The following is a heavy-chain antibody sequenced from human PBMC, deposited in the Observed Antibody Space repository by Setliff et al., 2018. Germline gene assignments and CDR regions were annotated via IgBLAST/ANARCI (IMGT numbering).Heavy chain of an antibody. CDR3: AGVHWTTNWFLHY. V-gene: IGHV3-7*04. CDR1: GFTFSSFW. CDR2: INQDGSGK. Sequence: GSLRLSCAASGFTFSSFWMAWVRQSPGRGLEWVANINQDGSGKYYVDSVKGRFTISRDNAKNSLSLQMNGLRAEDTSVYYCAGVHWTTNWFLHYWGQGTLVTVSS. D-gene: IGHD7-27*01. J-gene: IGHJ4*01.